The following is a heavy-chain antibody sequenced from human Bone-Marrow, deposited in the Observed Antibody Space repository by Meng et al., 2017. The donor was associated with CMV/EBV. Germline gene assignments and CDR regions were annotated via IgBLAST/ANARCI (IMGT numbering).Heavy chain of an antibody. J-gene: IGHJ4*02. CDR1: LSNAW. Sequence: LSNAWMSWVRQAPGKGLEWVGRIKSRTDGGTTDYAAPVKGRFTISRDDSKNTLYLQMNSLKTEDTAVYYCTTGVTYCGGDCSFPFDYWGQGTLVTVSS. CDR3: TTGVTYCGGDCSFPFDY. CDR2: IKSRTDGGTT. D-gene: IGHD2-21*01. V-gene: IGHV3-15*01.